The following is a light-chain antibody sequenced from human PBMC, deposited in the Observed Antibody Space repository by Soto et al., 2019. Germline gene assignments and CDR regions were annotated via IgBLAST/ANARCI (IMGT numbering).Light chain of an antibody. V-gene: IGKV1-39*01. Sequence: DIQMTQSPSSVSASVGDRVTITCRASENIYSFLNWYQQKPGKAPKLLIYAASTLQSGVPSRISGSGSGTDFTLTINSLQPEDCATYYCQQTYTTPLTFGDGTKVEIK. CDR2: AAS. CDR1: ENIYSF. CDR3: QQTYTTPLT. J-gene: IGKJ4*01.